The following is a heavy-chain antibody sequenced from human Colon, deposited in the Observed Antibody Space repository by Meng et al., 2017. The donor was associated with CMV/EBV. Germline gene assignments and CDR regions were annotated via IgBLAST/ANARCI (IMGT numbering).Heavy chain of an antibody. Sequence: SCKASGYTCTSHHVHWVRQAPGQGLEWVGISFSSDHGTKYAQKFQGRLTVTRDTSTSTVYMDLSSLTSEDTAVYYCAREIPGSAYFDYWGQGTLVTVSS. CDR1: GYTCTSHH. J-gene: IGHJ4*02. V-gene: IGHV1-46*01. CDR3: AREIPGSAYFDY. CDR2: SFSSDHGT.